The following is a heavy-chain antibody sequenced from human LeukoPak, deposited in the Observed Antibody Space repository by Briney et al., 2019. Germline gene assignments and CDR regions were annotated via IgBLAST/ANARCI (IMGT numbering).Heavy chain of an antibody. J-gene: IGHJ6*03. CDR3: ARGNHQLLYYYYYMDL. Sequence: SETLSLTCAVYGGSLSGYYWSWIRRPPGKGLEWIGEINHSGSTNYNPSLKSRVTISVDTSKNQFSLKLSSVTAADTAVYYCARGNHQLLYYYYYMDLWGKGTTVTVSS. CDR2: INHSGST. V-gene: IGHV4-34*01. D-gene: IGHD2-2*01. CDR1: GGSLSGYY.